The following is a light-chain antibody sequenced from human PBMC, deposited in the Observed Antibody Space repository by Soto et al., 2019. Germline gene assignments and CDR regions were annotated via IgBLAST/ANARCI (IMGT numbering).Light chain of an antibody. Sequence: EIVMAQSPATLSVSPGERATLSCRASQSVSGNLAWYQQKPGQAPRLLIYGASTRATGIPAMFSGSASGTEFTLTISSLQSEDFAVYYCQQYNNWPPAFGQGNKVEIK. CDR3: QQYNNWPPA. CDR2: GAS. CDR1: QSVSGN. J-gene: IGKJ1*01. V-gene: IGKV3-15*01.